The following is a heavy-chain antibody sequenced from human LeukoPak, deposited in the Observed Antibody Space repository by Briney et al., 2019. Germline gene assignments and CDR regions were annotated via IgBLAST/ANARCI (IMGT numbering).Heavy chain of an antibody. CDR1: GFTFSSYA. CDR3: AKARTEYDYVWGSYHAYYYGMDV. D-gene: IGHD3-16*02. V-gene: IGHV3-23*01. J-gene: IGHJ6*02. Sequence: GGSLRLSCAASGFTFSSYAMSWVRQAPGKGLEWVSAIRGSGGSTYYAASVKGRFTISRDNSKNTLYLQMNSLRAEDTAVYYCAKARTEYDYVWGSYHAYYYGMDVWGQGTTVTVSS. CDR2: IRGSGGST.